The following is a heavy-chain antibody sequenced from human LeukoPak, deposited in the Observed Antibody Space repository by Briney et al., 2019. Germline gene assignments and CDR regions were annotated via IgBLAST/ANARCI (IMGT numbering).Heavy chain of an antibody. CDR3: VKDPRDTYGTNWFVS. CDR2: ISGTGGAT. V-gene: IGHV3-23*01. D-gene: IGHD2-21*01. CDR1: GFSFGNYA. Sequence: GSLRLSCVASGFSFGNYAMSWVRQAAGTGLQWVSQISGTGGATWYAGFARDRFTISRDNSKKTLYLQMSGLRVEDTAMYYCVKDPRDTYGTNWFVSWGQGTLLIVSS. J-gene: IGHJ5*01.